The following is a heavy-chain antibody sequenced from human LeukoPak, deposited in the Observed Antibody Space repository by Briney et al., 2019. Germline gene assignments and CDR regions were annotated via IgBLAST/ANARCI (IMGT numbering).Heavy chain of an antibody. D-gene: IGHD2-2*01. Sequence: ASVKVSCKASGGTFSSYAISWVRQAPGQGLEWMGGIIPIFGTANYAQKFQGRVTITADESTSTAYMELSSLRSEDTAVYYCARDAAKYCSSTSCYPTWGQGTLVTVSS. V-gene: IGHV1-69*13. CDR1: GGTFSSYA. J-gene: IGHJ5*02. CDR3: ARDAAKYCSSTSCYPT. CDR2: IIPIFGTA.